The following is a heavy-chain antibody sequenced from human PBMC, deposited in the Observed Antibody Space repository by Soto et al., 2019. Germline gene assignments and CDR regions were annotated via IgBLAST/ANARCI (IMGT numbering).Heavy chain of an antibody. CDR1: GGSISGGVHS. CDR2: IFDSGST. J-gene: IGHJ4*02. CDR3: ARDRRTLYGDYGLDY. Sequence: SETLSLTCTVSGGSISGGVHSWSWIRQPPGKGLEWIGHIFDSGSTYYNPSLKSRLTISVDTSKNQFSLRLSSVTAADTAVYYCARDRRTLYGDYGLDYWGQGTLVTVSS. D-gene: IGHD4-17*01. V-gene: IGHV4-30-4*01.